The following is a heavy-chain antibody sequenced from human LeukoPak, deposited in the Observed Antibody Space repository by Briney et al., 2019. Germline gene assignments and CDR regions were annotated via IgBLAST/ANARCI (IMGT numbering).Heavy chain of an antibody. V-gene: IGHV3-23*01. CDR1: GFTFSSYA. D-gene: IGHD3-10*01. Sequence: GGSLRLSCAASGFTFSSYAMSWVRQAPGKGLEWVSAISGSGGSTYYADSVKGRFAISRDNSKNTLYLQMNSLRAEDTAVYYGAKDVTIWFGVRGHYMDVWGKGTTVTVSS. J-gene: IGHJ6*03. CDR2: ISGSGGST. CDR3: AKDVTIWFGVRGHYMDV.